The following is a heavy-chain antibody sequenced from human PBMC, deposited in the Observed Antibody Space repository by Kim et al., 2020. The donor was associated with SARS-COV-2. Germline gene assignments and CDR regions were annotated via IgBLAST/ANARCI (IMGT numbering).Heavy chain of an antibody. J-gene: IGHJ3*01. CDR2: IYYSGNT. CDR1: GGSISSNAYY. D-gene: IGHD1-26*01. CDR3: ASGIVAATFAFDV. Sequence: SETLSLTCTVSGGSISSNAYYWGWIRQPPGKGLEWIGSIYYSGNTYYSPSLKGRVTISVDRSKSKFSLKLSSVTATDTAVYYCASGIVAATFAFDVWGPG. V-gene: IGHV4-39*01.